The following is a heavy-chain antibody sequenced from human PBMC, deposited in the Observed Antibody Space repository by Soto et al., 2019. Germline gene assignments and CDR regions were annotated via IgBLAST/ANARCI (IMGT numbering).Heavy chain of an antibody. CDR2: IYHSGST. Sequence: PSETLSLTWAVSGGSISSSNWWSWVRQPPGKGLEWIGEIYHSGSTNYNPSLKSRVTISRDDSKNTVYLQMNNLTPQDAAIYYCAKDAVPGPPDYFDFWGQGTLVTVSS. CDR3: AKDAVPGPPDYFDF. J-gene: IGHJ4*02. CDR1: GGSISSSNW. V-gene: IGHV4-4*02. D-gene: IGHD6-19*01.